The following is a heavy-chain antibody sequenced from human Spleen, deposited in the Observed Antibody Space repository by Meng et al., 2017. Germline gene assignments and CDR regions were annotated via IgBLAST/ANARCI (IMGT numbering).Heavy chain of an antibody. V-gene: IGHV3-15*01. Sequence: ESLKISCEGSGFTFSNAWMTWVRQVSGTRLEWVGRIKSKPYGETTDYAAPVKGRFTISRDDSKNTVYLQMNSLKTEDSAVYYCTGRIDYWGQGPLVTVSS. J-gene: IGHJ4*02. CDR1: GFTFSNAW. CDR2: IKSKPYGETT. CDR3: TGRIDY.